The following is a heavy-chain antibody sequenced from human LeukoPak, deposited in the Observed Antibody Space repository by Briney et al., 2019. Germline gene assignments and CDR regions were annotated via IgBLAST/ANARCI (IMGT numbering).Heavy chain of an antibody. Sequence: GGSLRLSCAASGFTFSSYDMHWVRQATGKGLEWVSAIGTAGETYYPGSVKGRFTISRENAKNSLYLQMNSLRAGDTAVYYCARAPSADYYYGMDVWGQGTTVTVSS. CDR3: ARAPSADYYYGMDV. J-gene: IGHJ6*02. V-gene: IGHV3-13*01. CDR2: IGTAGET. CDR1: GFTFSSYD.